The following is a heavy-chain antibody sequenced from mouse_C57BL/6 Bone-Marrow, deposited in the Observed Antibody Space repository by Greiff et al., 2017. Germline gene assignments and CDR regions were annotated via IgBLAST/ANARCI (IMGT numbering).Heavy chain of an antibody. CDR3: ARLGNYDYGEFAY. CDR2: ISNLAYSI. V-gene: IGHV5-15*01. Sequence: EVMLVESGGGLVQPGGSLKLSCAASGFTFSDYGMAWVRQAPRKGPEWVAFISNLAYSIYYAVTVPGRFPISRETAKNTLYLEMSRLRSEDTAMYYCARLGNYDYGEFAYWGQGTLVTVSA. D-gene: IGHD2-4*01. J-gene: IGHJ3*01. CDR1: GFTFSDYG.